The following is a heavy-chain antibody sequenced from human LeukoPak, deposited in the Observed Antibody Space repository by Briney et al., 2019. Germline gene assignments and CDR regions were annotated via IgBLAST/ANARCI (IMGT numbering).Heavy chain of an antibody. CDR1: GGSISSYY. Sequence: PSETLSLTCTVSGGSISSYYWSCIRQPPGKGLEWIGYIYYSGSTNYNPSLKSRVTISVDTSKNQFSLKLSPVTAADTAVYYCARDREDYYGSGSYFDYWGQGTLVTVSS. D-gene: IGHD3-10*01. J-gene: IGHJ4*02. CDR2: IYYSGST. V-gene: IGHV4-59*01. CDR3: ARDREDYYGSGSYFDY.